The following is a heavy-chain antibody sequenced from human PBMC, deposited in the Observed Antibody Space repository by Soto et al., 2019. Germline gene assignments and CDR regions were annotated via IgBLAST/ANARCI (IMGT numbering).Heavy chain of an antibody. CDR3: AKDRIVGATPPDY. CDR1: GFTFSSYA. Sequence: GGSLRLACAASGFTFSSYAISWVRQAPGKGLEWVSTISGSGGSTYYADSVKGRFTISRDNSKNTLYLQMNSLRAEYTAVYYCAKDRIVGATPPDYWGQGTLVTVSS. V-gene: IGHV3-23*01. J-gene: IGHJ4*02. CDR2: ISGSGGST. D-gene: IGHD1-26*01.